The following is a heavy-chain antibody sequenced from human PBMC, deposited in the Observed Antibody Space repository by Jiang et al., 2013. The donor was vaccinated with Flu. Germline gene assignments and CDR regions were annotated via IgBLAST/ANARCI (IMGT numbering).Heavy chain of an antibody. CDR3: ARISEDYGTFDY. CDR2: IDWDDDK. V-gene: IGHV2-70*01. Sequence: TLTCTFSGFSLSTSGMCVSWIRQPPGKALEWLALIDWDDDKYYSTSLKTRLTISKDTSKNQVVLTMTNMDPVDTATYYCARISEDYGTFDYWGQGTLVTVSS. CDR1: GFSLSTSGMC. D-gene: IGHD4-17*01. J-gene: IGHJ4*02.